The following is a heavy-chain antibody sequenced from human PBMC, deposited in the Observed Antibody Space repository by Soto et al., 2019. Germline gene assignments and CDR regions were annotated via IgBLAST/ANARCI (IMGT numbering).Heavy chain of an antibody. Sequence: EVQLLESGGGLVQPGGSLRLSCAASGFTFSSYAMSWVRQAPGKGLEWVSGISGSGGSTYFADSVKGRFTISRDNSKNTLYVPMNSLRGEETAVYYCAKDRSYGSSWIAYFDYWGQGNLVTVSS. CDR1: GFTFSSYA. CDR2: ISGSGGST. D-gene: IGHD6-13*01. J-gene: IGHJ4*02. V-gene: IGHV3-23*01. CDR3: AKDRSYGSSWIAYFDY.